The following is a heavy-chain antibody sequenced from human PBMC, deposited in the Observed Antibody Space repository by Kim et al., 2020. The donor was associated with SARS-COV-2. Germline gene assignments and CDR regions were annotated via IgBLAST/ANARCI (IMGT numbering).Heavy chain of an antibody. Sequence: ASVKVACKASGYTLTSYYMHWVRQAPAQGLEWMGFINPSGGSTSYAQKFQGRVTMTRETSTSPVYMELSSLRSEDTAVYYWWSTDGYCSGGSCSPYYYGMDVWGQGTTVTVSS. CDR3: WSTDGYCSGGSCSPYYYGMDV. J-gene: IGHJ6*02. D-gene: IGHD2-15*01. CDR1: GYTLTSYY. CDR2: INPSGGST. V-gene: IGHV1-46*01.